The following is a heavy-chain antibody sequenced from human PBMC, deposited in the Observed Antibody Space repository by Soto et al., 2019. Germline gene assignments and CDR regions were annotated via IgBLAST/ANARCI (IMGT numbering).Heavy chain of an antibody. J-gene: IGHJ6*02. CDR1: GGSISSSNW. CDR2: IYHSGST. D-gene: IGHD2-21*02. CDR3: ARDRLVVVTARRTSYYYGMDV. V-gene: IGHV4-4*02. Sequence: SETLSLTCAVSGGSISSSNWWSWVRQPPGKGLEWIGEIYHSGSTNYNPSLKSRVTISVDKSKNQFSLKLSSVTAADTAVYYCARDRLVVVTARRTSYYYGMDVWGQGTTVTVSS.